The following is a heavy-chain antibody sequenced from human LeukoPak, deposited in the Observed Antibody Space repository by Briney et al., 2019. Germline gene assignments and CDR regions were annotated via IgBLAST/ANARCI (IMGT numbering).Heavy chain of an antibody. J-gene: IGHJ4*02. CDR1: GYTFTSYA. Sequence: SVKVSCKASGYTFTSYAISWVRQAPGQGLEWMGGIIPIFGTANYAQKFQGRVTITADESTSTAYMELSSLRSEDTAVYYCAAYSGSNRGLDYWGQGTLVTVSS. CDR3: AAYSGSNRGLDY. D-gene: IGHD1-26*01. CDR2: IIPIFGTA. V-gene: IGHV1-69*13.